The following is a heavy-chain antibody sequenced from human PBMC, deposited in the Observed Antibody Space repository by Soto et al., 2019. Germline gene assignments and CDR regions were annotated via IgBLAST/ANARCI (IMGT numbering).Heavy chain of an antibody. V-gene: IGHV1-46*01. CDR1: GYPFTDYF. J-gene: IGHJ4*02. D-gene: IGHD2-21*02. CDR3: ARELYSCGGDCPYYMDY. Sequence: ASVKVSCKTSGYPFTDYFIHWVRQAPGQGLEWMGIISLYHHSTSYAQKFQGRLTVTADTSTTTVYMDLSSLTSEDSAVYWCARELYSCGGDCPYYMDYWGQGTLVTVST. CDR2: ISLYHHST.